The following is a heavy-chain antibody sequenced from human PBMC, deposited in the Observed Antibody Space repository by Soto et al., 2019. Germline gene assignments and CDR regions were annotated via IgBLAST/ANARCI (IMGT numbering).Heavy chain of an antibody. CDR1: GYTFTGYY. CDR2: INPNSGGT. J-gene: IGHJ6*02. CDR3: ARGGRGDTAMVTYYYGMDV. V-gene: IGHV1-2*04. D-gene: IGHD5-18*01. Sequence: ASVKVSCKASGYTFTGYYMHWVRQAPGQGFEWMGWINPNSGGTNYAQKFQGWVTMTRDTSISTAYMELSRLRSDDTAVYYCARGGRGDTAMVTYYYGMDVWGQGTTVTVSS.